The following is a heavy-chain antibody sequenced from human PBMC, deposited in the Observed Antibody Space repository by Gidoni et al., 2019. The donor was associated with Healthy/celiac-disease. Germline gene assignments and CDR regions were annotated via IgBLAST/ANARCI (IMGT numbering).Heavy chain of an antibody. J-gene: IGHJ4*02. D-gene: IGHD6-13*01. CDR3: ARSPLSSWFDY. Sequence: QVQLQESGPGLVKPSETLSLTCTVSGGSISSYYWSWIRQPPGKGLEWIGYIYYSGSTNYNPSLKSRVTISVDTSKNQFSLKLSSVTAADTAVYYCARSPLSSWFDYWGQGTLVTVSS. CDR1: GGSISSYY. V-gene: IGHV4-59*08. CDR2: IYYSGST.